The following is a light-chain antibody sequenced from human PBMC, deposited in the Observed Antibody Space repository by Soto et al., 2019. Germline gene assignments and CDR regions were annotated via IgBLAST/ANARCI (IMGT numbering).Light chain of an antibody. CDR2: DAS. J-gene: IGKJ1*01. V-gene: IGKV3-11*01. Sequence: EIVLTQSPATLSLSPGERATLSCRASQSISSSLAWYQQKPGQAPRLLIYDASTRATGFPARFSGSGSGTDFNLTIGSLEPEDFGVYYCQQRSEWPRTFGQGTKAEL. CDR1: QSISSS. CDR3: QQRSEWPRT.